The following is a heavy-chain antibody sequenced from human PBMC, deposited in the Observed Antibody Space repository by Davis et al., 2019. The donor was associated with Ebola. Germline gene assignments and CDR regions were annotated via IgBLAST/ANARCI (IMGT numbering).Heavy chain of an antibody. J-gene: IGHJ3*02. CDR2: ISSSGSTI. Sequence: GGSLRLSCAASGFTFSSYEMNWVRQAPGKGLEWVSYISSSGSTIYYADSVKGRFIISRDNAKNSLYLQMNSLRAEDTAVYYCASTRGYCSGGSCYSAHAFDIWGQGTMVTVSS. V-gene: IGHV3-48*03. CDR3: ASTRGYCSGGSCYSAHAFDI. CDR1: GFTFSSYE. D-gene: IGHD2-15*01.